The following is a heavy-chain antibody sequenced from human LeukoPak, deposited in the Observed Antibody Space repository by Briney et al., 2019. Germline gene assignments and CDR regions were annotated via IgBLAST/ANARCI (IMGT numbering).Heavy chain of an antibody. J-gene: IGHJ4*02. CDR3: ARLVSDGDYQFDFDY. D-gene: IGHD4-17*01. V-gene: IGHV4-4*07. CDR1: GGSISSYY. CDR2: IYTSGST. Sequence: SETLSLTCTVSGGSISSYYWSWIRQPAGKGLEWIGRIYTSGSTNYNPSLKSRVTMSVDTSKNQFSLKLSSVTAADTAVYYCARLVSDGDYQFDFDYWGQGILVTVSS.